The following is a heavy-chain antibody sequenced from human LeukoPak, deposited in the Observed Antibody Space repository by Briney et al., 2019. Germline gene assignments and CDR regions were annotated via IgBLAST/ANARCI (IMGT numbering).Heavy chain of an antibody. CDR1: GLTFSSYG. CDR3: ARGHWFDP. J-gene: IGHJ5*02. CDR2: ISYDGSNK. Sequence: GGSLRLSCAASGLTFSSYGMHWVRQAPGKGLEWVAVISYDGSNKYYADSVKGRFTISRDNSKNTLYLQMNSLRAVDTAVYYCARGHWFDPWGQGTLVTVSS. V-gene: IGHV3-30*03.